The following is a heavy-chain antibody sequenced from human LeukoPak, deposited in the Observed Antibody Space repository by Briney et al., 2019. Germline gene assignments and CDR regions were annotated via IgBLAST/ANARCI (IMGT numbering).Heavy chain of an antibody. J-gene: IGHJ4*02. CDR2: MYYNGNA. V-gene: IGHV4-59*01. CDR3: AGNSYINYIDY. Sequence: PSETLSLTCTVSGASIISYYWSWSRQPPGKRLEWIGYMYYNGNANYYPSLKSRVTISLDTSENQFSLKLSSMNAADTAVYYCAGNSYINYIDYWGQGTLVTVSS. CDR1: GASIISYY. D-gene: IGHD1-1*01.